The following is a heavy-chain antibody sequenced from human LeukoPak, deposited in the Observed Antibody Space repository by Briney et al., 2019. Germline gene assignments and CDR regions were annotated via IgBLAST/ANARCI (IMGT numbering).Heavy chain of an antibody. CDR3: ASATTLIVVVPAAPVGP. V-gene: IGHV1-69*04. Sequence: SVKVSCKASGGTFSSYAISWVRQAPGQGLEWMGRIIPILGIANYAQKFQGRVTITADKSTSTAYMELGSLRSEDTAVYYCASATTLIVVVPAAPVGPWGQGTLVTVSS. D-gene: IGHD2-2*01. CDR1: GGTFSSYA. CDR2: IIPILGIA. J-gene: IGHJ5*02.